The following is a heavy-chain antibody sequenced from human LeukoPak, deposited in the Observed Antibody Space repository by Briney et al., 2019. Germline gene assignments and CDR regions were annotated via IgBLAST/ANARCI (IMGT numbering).Heavy chain of an antibody. Sequence: GASVKVSCKSSGYTFTSYGISWVRQAPGQGLEWMGWISAYNGNTNYSQKLQGRVTMTTDTSTSTAYMELRSLRSDDTAVYYCARAGDCSSTSCYTLVLTGYYQGYFDYWGQGTLVTVSS. CDR2: ISAYNGNT. CDR3: ARAGDCSSTSCYTLVLTGYYQGYFDY. CDR1: GYTFTSYG. V-gene: IGHV1-18*01. D-gene: IGHD2-2*02. J-gene: IGHJ4*02.